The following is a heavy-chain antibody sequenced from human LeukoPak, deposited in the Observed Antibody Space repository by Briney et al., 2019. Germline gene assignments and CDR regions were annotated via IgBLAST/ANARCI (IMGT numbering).Heavy chain of an antibody. J-gene: IGHJ4*02. V-gene: IGHV1-46*01. CDR2: INPSGGST. D-gene: IGHD1-26*01. CDR3: ARSRSSGATDY. Sequence: ASVKVSCKASGGTFSSYAISWVRQAPGQGLEWMGIINPSGGSTNYAQNFQGRVTMTRDTSTSTVYMELSSLRSEDTAVYYCARSRSSGATDYWGQGTLVTVSS. CDR1: GGTFSSYA.